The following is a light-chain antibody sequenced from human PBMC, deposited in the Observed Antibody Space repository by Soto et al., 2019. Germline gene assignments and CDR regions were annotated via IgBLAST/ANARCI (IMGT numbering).Light chain of an antibody. CDR3: QQYNRASWT. J-gene: IGKJ1*01. CDR2: KAS. Sequence: DIQMTQSPSTLSGAVGDRVTITCRASQSISSWLAWYQQKPGKAPKLLIYKASNLESGVPSRFSGSGSGTEFTLTISSLQPDDIATYYCQQYNRASWTFGHGTKVEIK. V-gene: IGKV1-5*03. CDR1: QSISSW.